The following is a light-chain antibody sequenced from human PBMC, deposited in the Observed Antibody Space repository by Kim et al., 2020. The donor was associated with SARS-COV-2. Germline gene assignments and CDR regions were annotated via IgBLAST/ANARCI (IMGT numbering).Light chain of an antibody. CDR2: DAS. J-gene: IGKJ5*01. V-gene: IGKV3-11*01. CDR1: QNVYNY. CDR3: QHRISWVT. Sequence: EFVLTQSPATLSLTPGDRATLSCRASQNVYNYLAWYQQRPGQSPRLLISDASNRAPGIPARFSGSGSGTDFTLTITSLEPEDFAIYYCQHRISWVTFGQGTRLEIK.